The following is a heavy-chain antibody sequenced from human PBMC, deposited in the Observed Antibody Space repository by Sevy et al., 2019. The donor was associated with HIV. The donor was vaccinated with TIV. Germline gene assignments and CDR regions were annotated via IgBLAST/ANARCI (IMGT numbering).Heavy chain of an antibody. V-gene: IGHV3-30*14. CDR3: ARTNYYEDY. D-gene: IGHD3-16*01. Sequence: GWSLRLSCAASGFTFSSYAMHWVRQAPGKGLEWVAMTSYDGRNKYHADSVKGRFTISRDNSKNTLYLQMNGLRAEDTAVYYCARTNYYEDYWGQGTLVTVSS. J-gene: IGHJ4*02. CDR2: TSYDGRNK. CDR1: GFTFSSYA.